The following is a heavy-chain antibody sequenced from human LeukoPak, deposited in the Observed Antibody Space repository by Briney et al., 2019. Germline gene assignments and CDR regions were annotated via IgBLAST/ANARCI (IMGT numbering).Heavy chain of an antibody. CDR1: GGSISSRGYY. V-gene: IGHV4-39*07. Sequence: SETLSLTCSVSGGSISSRGYYWGWIRQPPGKGLEWIGSIYFGGSSYYNPSLKSRVTISVDTSRNQFSLKLSSVTAADTAVYYCARVALYGSGSYVYYGMDVWGQGTTVTVSS. CDR2: IYFGGSS. CDR3: ARVALYGSGSYVYYGMDV. J-gene: IGHJ6*02. D-gene: IGHD3-10*01.